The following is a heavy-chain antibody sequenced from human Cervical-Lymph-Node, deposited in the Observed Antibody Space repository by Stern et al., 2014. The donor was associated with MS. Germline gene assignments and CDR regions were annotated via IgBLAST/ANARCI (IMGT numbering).Heavy chain of an antibody. CDR3: ALRRSYYVF. Sequence: QVQLVQSGSEVKKPGSSVKVSCKPSGDTFSNYAISWVRQAPGQGLEWVGGLIPFYGAPSYGRKFQGSVTITPEESTGTAFMELTNLTSDDTAKYYCALRRSYYVFWGQGTLITVSS. CDR1: GDTFSNYA. D-gene: IGHD4-11*01. V-gene: IGHV1-69*01. CDR2: LIPFYGAP. J-gene: IGHJ4*02.